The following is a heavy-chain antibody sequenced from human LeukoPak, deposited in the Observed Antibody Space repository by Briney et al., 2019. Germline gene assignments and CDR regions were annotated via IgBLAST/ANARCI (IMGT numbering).Heavy chain of an antibody. CDR1: GFTFSSYG. CDR3: AKGSSGSFYSHFDY. V-gene: IGHV3-30*18. CDR2: ISYDGSNK. Sequence: GGSLRLSCAASGFTFSSYGMHWVRQAPGKGLEWVALISYDGSNKYYADSVKGRFTISRDNSKNTLYLQMNSLRAEDTAVYHCAKGSSGSFYSHFDYWGQGTLVTVSS. J-gene: IGHJ4*02. D-gene: IGHD3-10*01.